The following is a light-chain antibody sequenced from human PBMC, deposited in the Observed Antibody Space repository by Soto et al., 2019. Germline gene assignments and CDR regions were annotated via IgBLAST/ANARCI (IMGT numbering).Light chain of an antibody. CDR3: QHYGSALFT. J-gene: IGKJ3*01. V-gene: IGKV3-20*01. CDR2: GAS. Sequence: EIVLTQSPGTQSLSPGERATLSCRASQSFSSSYLAWYQQKPGQAPRLLIYGASSRATGIPDRFSGSGSGTDFTLTISSLEREDFAVYYCQHYGSALFTFGPGTKVDVK. CDR1: QSFSSSY.